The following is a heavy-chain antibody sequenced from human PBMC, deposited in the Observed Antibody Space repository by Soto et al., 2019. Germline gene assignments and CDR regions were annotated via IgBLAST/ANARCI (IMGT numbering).Heavy chain of an antibody. CDR1: GFTFSSYA. Sequence: QVQLVESGGGVVQPGRSLRLSCAASGFTFSSYAMHWVRQAPGKGLEWVAVISYDGSNKYYADSVKGRFTISRDNSKNTLYLQMNSLRAEDTAVYYCARDYGDYVPPNYYYYGMDVWGQGTTVTVSS. J-gene: IGHJ6*02. CDR2: ISYDGSNK. CDR3: ARDYGDYVPPNYYYYGMDV. V-gene: IGHV3-30-3*01. D-gene: IGHD4-17*01.